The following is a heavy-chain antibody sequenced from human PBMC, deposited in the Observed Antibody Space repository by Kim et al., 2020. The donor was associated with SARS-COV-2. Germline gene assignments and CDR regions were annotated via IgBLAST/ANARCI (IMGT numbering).Heavy chain of an antibody. D-gene: IGHD6-19*01. J-gene: IGHJ6*02. CDR1: GFTFSSYA. CDR2: ISSNGGST. Sequence: GGSLRLSCAASGFTFSSYAMHWVRQAPGKGLEYVSAISSNGGSTYYANSVKGRFTISRDNSKNTLYLQMGSLRAEDMAVYYCARERTDSSGWYGPLVPYYYYGMDVWGQGTTVTVSS. V-gene: IGHV3-64*01. CDR3: ARERTDSSGWYGPLVPYYYYGMDV.